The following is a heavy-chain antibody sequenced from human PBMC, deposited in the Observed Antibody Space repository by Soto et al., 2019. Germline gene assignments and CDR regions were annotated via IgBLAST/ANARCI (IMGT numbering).Heavy chain of an antibody. CDR2: IYYSGST. D-gene: IGHD3-10*01. CDR3: ARPVSGYYYAMDV. V-gene: IGHV4-39*01. J-gene: IGHJ6*02. CDR1: GGSISSRRYF. Sequence: PSETLSLTCTVSGGSISSRRYFWGWIRQPPGKGLEWIGSIYYSGSTYYNPSLKSRVTISVDTSKNQFSLNLSSVTAADTAVYYCARPVSGYYYAMDVWGPGTTVTVS.